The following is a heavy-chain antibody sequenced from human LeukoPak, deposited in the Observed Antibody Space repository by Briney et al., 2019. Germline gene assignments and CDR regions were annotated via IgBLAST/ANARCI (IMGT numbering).Heavy chain of an antibody. Sequence: SETLSLTCTVSDDSIGSYYWNWIRQPAGKGLEWIGRIYISGTTNYNAALKSRVTMSVDTSRNQFSLKLSSVTAADTAVYYCARHEDTPNWFDPWGQGTLVTVSS. D-gene: IGHD5-18*01. CDR1: DDSIGSYY. V-gene: IGHV4-4*07. J-gene: IGHJ5*02. CDR3: ARHEDTPNWFDP. CDR2: IYISGTT.